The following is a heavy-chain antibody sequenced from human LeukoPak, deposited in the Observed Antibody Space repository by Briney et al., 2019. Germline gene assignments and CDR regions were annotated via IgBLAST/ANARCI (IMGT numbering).Heavy chain of an antibody. CDR2: ISDSGST. V-gene: IGHV4-59*01. CDR1: GGSISSYY. Sequence: SETLSLTCTVSGGSISSYYWSWIRQPPGKGLEWIGYISDSGSTNYNPSLKSRVTISVDTSKNQFSLKLSSVTAADTAVYYCARVGGTNYYYYGMDVWGQGTTVTVSS. J-gene: IGHJ6*02. D-gene: IGHD1-1*01. CDR3: ARVGGTNYYYYGMDV.